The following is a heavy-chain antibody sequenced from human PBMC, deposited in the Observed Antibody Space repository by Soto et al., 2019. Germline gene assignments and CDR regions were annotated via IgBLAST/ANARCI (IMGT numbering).Heavy chain of an antibody. Sequence: QVQLVQSGAEVKKPGASVKVSCEASGYTFIDYYMHWVRQAPGQGFEWMGRISPKSGGTNDAQKFQGRVTMTWDTSLNTAYMELSSLMSEDTAVYYGARPLGYISDWYYFDLWGQGTLVTVSS. CDR2: ISPKSGGT. V-gene: IGHV1-2*02. J-gene: IGHJ4*02. CDR1: GYTFIDYY. D-gene: IGHD6-19*01. CDR3: ARPLGYISDWYYFDL.